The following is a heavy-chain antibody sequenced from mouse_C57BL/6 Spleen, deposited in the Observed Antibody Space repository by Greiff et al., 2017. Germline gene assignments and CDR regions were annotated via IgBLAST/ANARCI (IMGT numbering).Heavy chain of an antibody. CDR1: GYTFTSYW. V-gene: IGHV1-69*01. Sequence: QVHVKQPGAELVMPGASVKLSCKASGYTFTSYWMHWVKQRPGHGLEWIGEIDPSDSYTNYNQKFKGKSTLTVDKSSSTAYMHLSSRTSAASAVYSCARSGDSRFAYWGQGTLVTVSA. CDR3: ARSGDSRFAY. CDR2: IDPSDSYT. J-gene: IGHJ3*01.